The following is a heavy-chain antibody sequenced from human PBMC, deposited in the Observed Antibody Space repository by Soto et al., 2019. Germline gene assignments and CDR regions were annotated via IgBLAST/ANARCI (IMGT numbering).Heavy chain of an antibody. V-gene: IGHV1-3*01. Sequence: ASVKVSCKASGYTFTSYAMHWVRQAPGQRLEWMGWINAGNGNTKYSQKFQGRVTITRDTSASTAYMELSSLRSEDTAVHYCARNEPSLVVVPAASSYYYYYGMDVWGQGTTVTVSS. J-gene: IGHJ6*02. CDR3: ARNEPSLVVVPAASSYYYYYGMDV. CDR1: GYTFTSYA. D-gene: IGHD2-2*01. CDR2: INAGNGNT.